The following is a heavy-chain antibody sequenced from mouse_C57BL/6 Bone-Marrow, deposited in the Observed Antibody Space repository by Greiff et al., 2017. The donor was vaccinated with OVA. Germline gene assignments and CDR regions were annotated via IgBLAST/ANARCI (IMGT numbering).Heavy chain of an antibody. V-gene: IGHV1-64*01. CDR1: GYTFTSYW. J-gene: IGHJ4*01. D-gene: IGHD2-5*01. CDR3: ARGDWDSNYDYYAMDY. Sequence: QVQLQQPGAELVKPGASVKLSCKASGYTFTSYWMHWVKQRPGQGLEWIGMIHPNSGSTNYNEKFKSKATLTVDKSSSTAYMQLSSLTSEDSAVYYCARGDWDSNYDYYAMDYWGQGTSVTVSS. CDR2: IHPNSGST.